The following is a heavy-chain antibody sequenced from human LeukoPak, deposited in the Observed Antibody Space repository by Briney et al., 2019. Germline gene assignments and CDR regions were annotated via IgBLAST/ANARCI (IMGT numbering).Heavy chain of an antibody. Sequence: GGSLRLSCAASGFTFSTYSMNWVRQAPGKGLEWVSYISRGGNTIYYADSVKGRFTISRDNAKNSLYLQMNSLRAEDTAVYYCARGGIAEIKGDYWGQGTLVTVSS. V-gene: IGHV3-48*04. CDR1: GFTFSTYS. CDR2: ISRGGNTI. J-gene: IGHJ4*02. D-gene: IGHD6-13*01. CDR3: ARGGIAEIKGDY.